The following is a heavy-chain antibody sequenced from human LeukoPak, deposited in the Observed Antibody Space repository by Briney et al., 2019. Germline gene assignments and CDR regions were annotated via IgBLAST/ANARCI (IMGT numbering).Heavy chain of an antibody. V-gene: IGHV4-34*01. CDR1: GGSFSGYY. CDR2: IYHSGST. Sequence: SETLSLTCAVYGGSFSGYYWSWIRQPPGKGLEWIGYIYHSGSTYYNPSLKSRVTISVDRSKNQFSLKLSSVTAADTAVYYCASHRTYYFDYWGQGTLVTVSS. CDR3: ASHRTYYFDY. J-gene: IGHJ4*02.